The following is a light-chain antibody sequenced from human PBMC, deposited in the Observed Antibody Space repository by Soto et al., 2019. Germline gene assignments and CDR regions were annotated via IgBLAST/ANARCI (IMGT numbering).Light chain of an antibody. CDR1: QTVSSTY. Sequence: IVLTQSPGTLSLSPGETATLSCRASQTVSSTYLAWYQHKPGRAPRLLIDGASSRATGIPDRFSGSGSGTEFTLTISRLEPEDFAVYYCQQYGSSSWTFGQGTKVDIK. J-gene: IGKJ1*01. V-gene: IGKV3-20*01. CDR2: GAS. CDR3: QQYGSSSWT.